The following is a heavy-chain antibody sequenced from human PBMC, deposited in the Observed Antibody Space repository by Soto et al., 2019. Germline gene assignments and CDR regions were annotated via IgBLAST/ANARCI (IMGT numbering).Heavy chain of an antibody. J-gene: IGHJ3*02. V-gene: IGHV4-59*01. D-gene: IGHD6-19*01. CDR3: ARQQWLVLNAFDI. CDR2: IYDSGST. CDR1: GGSISHFY. Sequence: SETLSLTCTVSGGSISHFYWSWIRQPPGKGLEWLGYIYDSGSTNYNPSLKSRVTMSMDTSKTQFSLNLSSVTAADTAVYYCARQQWLVLNAFDIWGQGTMVTVSS.